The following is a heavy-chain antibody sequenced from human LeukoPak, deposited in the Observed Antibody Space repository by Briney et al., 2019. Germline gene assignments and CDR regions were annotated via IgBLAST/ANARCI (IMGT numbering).Heavy chain of an antibody. V-gene: IGHV3-74*01. Sequence: GGSLRLSCAVSGFTFSSGYMHWVRQPPGKGPVWVSRISSEGNNTIYAASVKGRFPISTDDPRNTLYLQMHSLRNADTAVYYCARYTGGGVYWGQGTLVTVSS. CDR3: ARYTGGGVY. CDR1: GFTFSSGY. D-gene: IGHD2-2*02. CDR2: ISSEGNNT. J-gene: IGHJ4*02.